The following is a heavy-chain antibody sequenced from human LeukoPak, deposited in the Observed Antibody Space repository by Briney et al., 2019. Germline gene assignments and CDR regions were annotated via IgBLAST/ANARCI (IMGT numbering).Heavy chain of an antibody. Sequence: PSETLSLTCTVSGGSISSYYWSWIRQPPGKGLEWIGYIYYSGSTNYNPSLKSRVTISVDTSKNQFSLKLSSVTAADTAVYYCAGGLSGYYTNYGMDVWAQGTTVTVSS. CDR2: IYYSGST. D-gene: IGHD3-9*01. V-gene: IGHV4-59*12. J-gene: IGHJ6*02. CDR1: GGSISSYY. CDR3: AGGLSGYYTNYGMDV.